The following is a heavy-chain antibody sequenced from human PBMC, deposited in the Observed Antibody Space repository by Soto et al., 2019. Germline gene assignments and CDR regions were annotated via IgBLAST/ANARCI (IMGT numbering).Heavy chain of an antibody. J-gene: IGHJ5*01. CDR2: ISSSGLTT. CDR1: GFNFRLYE. D-gene: IGHD3-10*01. V-gene: IGHV3-48*03. Sequence: LRLSCQASGFNFRLYEMHWVRKAPGKGLEWVSYISSSGLTTYYADFAEGRFTISRDNAKDSLYLHLDSLRVGDTAVYYCARYGTRGDWWGLGTQVTVSS. CDR3: ARYGTRGDW.